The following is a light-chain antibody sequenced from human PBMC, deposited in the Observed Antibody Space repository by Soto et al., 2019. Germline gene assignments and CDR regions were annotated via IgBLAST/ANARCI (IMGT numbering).Light chain of an antibody. Sequence: EIVLTQSPGGVSLSPGERATLSCRASQSVSGSYLAWYQQKPGQAPRLLIYGASTRATGIPDRFSGSGSGKDFTLTISRLEPEDVAVYYCQQYGSSSLTFGGGTKVEI. J-gene: IGKJ4*01. V-gene: IGKV3-20*01. CDR3: QQYGSSSLT. CDR2: GAS. CDR1: QSVSGSY.